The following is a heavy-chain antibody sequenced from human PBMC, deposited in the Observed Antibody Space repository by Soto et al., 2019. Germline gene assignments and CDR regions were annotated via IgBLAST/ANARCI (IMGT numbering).Heavy chain of an antibody. D-gene: IGHD2-15*01. CDR3: AREHCSGGSCYSQLFDY. J-gene: IGHJ4*02. Sequence: GGSLRLSCAASGFTFSDYYMSWIRQAPGKGLEWVSYISSSGSTIYYADSVKGRFTISRDNAKNSLYLQMNSLRAEDTAVYYCAREHCSGGSCYSQLFDYWGQGTLVTVSS. V-gene: IGHV3-11*04. CDR1: GFTFSDYY. CDR2: ISSSGSTI.